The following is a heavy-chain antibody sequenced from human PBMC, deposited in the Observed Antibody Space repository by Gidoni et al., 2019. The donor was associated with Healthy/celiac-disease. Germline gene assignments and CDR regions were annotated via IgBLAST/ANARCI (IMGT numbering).Heavy chain of an antibody. Sequence: QLQLQESGPGLVKPSETLSLTCTVSGASISSSSYYWGWIRQPPGKGLEWIGSIYYSGSTYYNPSLKSRVTISVDTSKNQFSLKLSSVTAADTAVYYCAGGHFTVEQFDPWGQGTLVTVSS. V-gene: IGHV4-39*01. CDR1: GASISSSSYY. D-gene: IGHD4-17*01. CDR3: AGGHFTVEQFDP. CDR2: IYYSGST. J-gene: IGHJ5*02.